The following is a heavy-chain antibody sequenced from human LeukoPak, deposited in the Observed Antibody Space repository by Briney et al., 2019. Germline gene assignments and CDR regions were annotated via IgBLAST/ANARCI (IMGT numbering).Heavy chain of an antibody. J-gene: IGHJ3*02. CDR1: GGSISSGTYY. V-gene: IGHV4-61*09. CDR2: IYTSGST. CDR3: ARDHQDTVTGFHGAFDI. Sequence: SETLSLTCTVSGGSISSGTYYWSWVRQSAGKGLEWIGHIYTSGSTQYNPSLRSRVTISTETSKNQFSLRLSSVTAADTAVYYCARDHQDTVTGFHGAFDIWGHGTMVIVSS. D-gene: IGHD3-9*01.